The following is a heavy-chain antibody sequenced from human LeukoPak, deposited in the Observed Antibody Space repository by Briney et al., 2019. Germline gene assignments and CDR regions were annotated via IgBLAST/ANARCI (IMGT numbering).Heavy chain of an antibody. V-gene: IGHV3-30*03. CDR2: ISYDGSNK. J-gene: IGHJ4*02. D-gene: IGHD6-19*01. CDR3: ARGRQWLGLFEY. Sequence: GGSLRLSCAASGFTFSSYGMHWVRQAPGKGLEWVAVISYDGSNKYYADSVKGRFTISRDESKNTVYLQMGNLRTEDTAVYYCARGRQWLGLFEYWGQGTLVTVSS. CDR1: GFTFSSYG.